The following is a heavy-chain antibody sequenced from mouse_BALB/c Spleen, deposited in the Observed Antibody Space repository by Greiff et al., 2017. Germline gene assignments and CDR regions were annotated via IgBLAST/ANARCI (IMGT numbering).Heavy chain of an antibody. Sequence: VQLQESGPGLVQPSQSLSITCTVSGFSLTSYGVHWVRQSPGKGLEWLGVIWSGGSTNYNAAFISRLGISKDNSKSQVFFKMNSLQADDTAIDYCAEAGTRGLAYWGQGTLVTVSA. J-gene: IGHJ3*01. V-gene: IGHV2-4-1*01. CDR2: IWSGGST. CDR1: GFSLTSYG. D-gene: IGHD4-1*01. CDR3: AEAGTRGLAY.